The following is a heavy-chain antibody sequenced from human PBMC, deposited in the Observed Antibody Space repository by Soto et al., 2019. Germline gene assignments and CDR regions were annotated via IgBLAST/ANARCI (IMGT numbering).Heavy chain of an antibody. D-gene: IGHD2-15*01. CDR3: ARYRREAVAAYTLDN. CDR2: VYNSGST. CDR1: GGSISSNY. J-gene: IGHJ4*02. Sequence: PGETLSLTCAVSGGSISSNYWTWIRQPPGKGLEWIGYVYNSGSTNYNPSLKSRVTISEDTSKSQFSLKVNSMTAADTAVYYCARYRREAVAAYTLDNWGQGILVTSPQ. V-gene: IGHV4-59*01.